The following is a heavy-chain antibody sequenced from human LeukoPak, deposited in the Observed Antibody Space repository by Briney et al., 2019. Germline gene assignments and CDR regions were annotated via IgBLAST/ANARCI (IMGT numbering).Heavy chain of an antibody. CDR1: GVTFSGYS. Sequence: GGSLRLSCAASGVTFSGYSMNWVRQAPGKGLEWVSAITATSLHIYYADSVKGRFTISRDNAKNSLYLQMNSLRAEDTAVYYCARDFCSGGSCFDAFDIWGQGTMVTVSS. V-gene: IGHV3-21*01. J-gene: IGHJ3*02. CDR3: ARDFCSGGSCFDAFDI. D-gene: IGHD2-15*01. CDR2: ITATSLHI.